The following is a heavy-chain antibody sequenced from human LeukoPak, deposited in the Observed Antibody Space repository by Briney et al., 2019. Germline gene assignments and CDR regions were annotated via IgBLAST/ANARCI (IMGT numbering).Heavy chain of an antibody. V-gene: IGHV1-3*01. CDR3: ARDLIQSVELGPSTPAY. D-gene: IGHD1-7*01. CDR1: GYTFTSYA. J-gene: IGHJ4*02. Sequence: ASVKVSCKASGYTFTSYAMHWVRQAPGQRLEWMGWINAGNDNTKYSQKFQGRVTITRDTSASTAYMELSSLRSEDTAVYYCARDLIQSVELGPSTPAYWGQGTLVTVSS. CDR2: INAGNDNT.